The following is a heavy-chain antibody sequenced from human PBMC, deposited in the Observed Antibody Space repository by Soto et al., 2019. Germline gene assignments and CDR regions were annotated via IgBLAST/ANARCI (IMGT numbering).Heavy chain of an antibody. J-gene: IGHJ4*02. CDR2: IYYSGST. Sequence: PSETLSLTCTVSGGSISSGGYYWSWIRQHPGKGLEWIGYIYYSGSTYYNPSLKSRVTISVDTSKNQFSLKLSSVTAADTAVYYCARALHDYGSHRVDYWGQGTLVTVSS. CDR1: GGSISSGGYY. D-gene: IGHD4-17*01. V-gene: IGHV4-31*03. CDR3: ARALHDYGSHRVDY.